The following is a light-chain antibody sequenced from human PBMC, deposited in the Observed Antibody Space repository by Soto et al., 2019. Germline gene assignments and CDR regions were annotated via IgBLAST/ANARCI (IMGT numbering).Light chain of an antibody. V-gene: IGKV3-20*01. CDR2: GAS. J-gene: IGKJ4*01. CDR1: QSVSSNY. Sequence: EIVMTQSPGTLSLSPGETATLSCRASQSVSSNYVAWFHQKPGQAPRLLIYGASSRATGVPDRFSASGSGTDFTLTISRLEAEDFAVYYCQQYAVSPQTFGGGAKVEI. CDR3: QQYAVSPQT.